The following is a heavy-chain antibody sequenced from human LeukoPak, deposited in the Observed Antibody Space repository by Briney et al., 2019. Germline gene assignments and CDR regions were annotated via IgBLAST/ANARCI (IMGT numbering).Heavy chain of an antibody. D-gene: IGHD2-2*01. J-gene: IGHJ4*02. CDR2: INPNSGGT. CDR3: ARDPRRYCSSTSCRGYFDY. CDR1: GYTFTGYY. V-gene: IGHV1-2*02. Sequence: ASVKVSCKASGYTFTGYYMHWVRQAPGQGLEWMGWINPNSGGTNYAQKLQGRVTMTTDTSTSTAYMELRSLRSDDTAVYYCARDPRRYCSSTSCRGYFDYWGQGTLVTVSS.